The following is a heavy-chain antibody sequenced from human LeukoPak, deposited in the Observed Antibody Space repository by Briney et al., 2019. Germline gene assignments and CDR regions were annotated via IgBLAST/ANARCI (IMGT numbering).Heavy chain of an antibody. V-gene: IGHV3-7*01. Sequence: GGSLRLSCAASGFTFSIYWMSWVRQAPGKGLEWVANMKQDGSEKYYVDSVKGRFTISRDNAKNSLYLQMNSLRAEDTAVYYCARVPHYASGTYYKRFPLYFDYWGQGTLVTVSS. J-gene: IGHJ4*02. CDR1: GFTFSIYW. D-gene: IGHD3-10*01. CDR2: MKQDGSEK. CDR3: ARVPHYASGTYYKRFPLYFDY.